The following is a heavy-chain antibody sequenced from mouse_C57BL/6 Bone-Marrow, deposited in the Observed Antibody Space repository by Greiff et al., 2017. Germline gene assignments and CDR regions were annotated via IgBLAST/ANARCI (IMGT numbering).Heavy chain of an antibody. CDR2: ISSGGSYT. CDR1: GFTFSSYG. J-gene: IGHJ3*01. Sequence: EVQLVESGGDLVKPGGSLKLSCAASGFTFSSYGMSWVRQTPDKRLEWVATISSGGSYTYYPDSVKGRFTISRDNAKNTLYLQMSSLKSEDTAMYYCARHTGGFPWFAYWGQGTLVTVSA. V-gene: IGHV5-6*01. D-gene: IGHD3-1*01. CDR3: ARHTGGFPWFAY.